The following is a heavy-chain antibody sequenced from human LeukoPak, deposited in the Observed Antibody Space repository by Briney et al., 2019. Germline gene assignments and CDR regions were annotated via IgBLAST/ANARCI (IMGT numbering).Heavy chain of an antibody. CDR2: FDPEDGEA. J-gene: IGHJ4*01. CDR1: GYTLTELS. D-gene: IGHD3-22*01. Sequence: GASVKVSCKVSGYTLTELSFHWVRQPPGKGLEWVGGFDPEDGEAIYAQKFQGRVTMTEDTSTDTAYMELSSLRSEDTAVYYCATANYDSSGVDFDYWGQGTLVTVSS. V-gene: IGHV1-24*01. CDR3: ATANYDSSGVDFDY.